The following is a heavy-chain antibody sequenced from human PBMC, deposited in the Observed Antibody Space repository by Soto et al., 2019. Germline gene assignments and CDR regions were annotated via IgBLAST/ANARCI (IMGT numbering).Heavy chain of an antibody. CDR1: GFTFNNYA. D-gene: IGHD2-21*01. V-gene: IGHV3-23*01. J-gene: IGHJ6*02. Sequence: GSLRLSCAASGFTFNNYAMSWVRQAPGKGLEWVSSISASGASAFYTDSVKGRFTISRDNSKNTLYLQMNSLRAADTAVYYCAKVKAHMVGKTVYYYYGADVWGQGTEVTFSS. CDR2: ISASGASA. CDR3: AKVKAHMVGKTVYYYYGADV.